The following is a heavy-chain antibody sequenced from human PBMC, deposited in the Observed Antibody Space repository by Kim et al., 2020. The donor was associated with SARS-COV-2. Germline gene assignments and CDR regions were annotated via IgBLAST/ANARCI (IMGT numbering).Heavy chain of an antibody. D-gene: IGHD1-20*01. CDR1: GYTLTELS. Sequence: ASVKVSCKVSGYTLTELSMHWVRQAPGKGLEWMGGFDPEDGETIYAQKFQGRVTMTEDTSTDTAYMELSSLRSEDTAVYYCATFSPRPNWNAIMGAFDIWGQGTMVTVSS. V-gene: IGHV1-24*01. CDR3: ATFSPRPNWNAIMGAFDI. CDR2: FDPEDGET. J-gene: IGHJ3*02.